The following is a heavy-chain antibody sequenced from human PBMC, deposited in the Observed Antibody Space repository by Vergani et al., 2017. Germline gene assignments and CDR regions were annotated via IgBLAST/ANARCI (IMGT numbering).Heavy chain of an antibody. Sequence: EVQLVESGGVVVQPGGSLRLSCAASGFTFDDYTMHWVRQAPGKGLEWVSLISWDGGSTYYADSVKGCFTISRDNSKNSLYLQMNSLRTEDTALYYCAKDEDDSSSSKYYYYYMDVWGKGTTVTVSS. J-gene: IGHJ6*03. D-gene: IGHD6-6*01. CDR1: GFTFDDYT. CDR2: ISWDGGST. V-gene: IGHV3-43*01. CDR3: AKDEDDSSSSKYYYYYMDV.